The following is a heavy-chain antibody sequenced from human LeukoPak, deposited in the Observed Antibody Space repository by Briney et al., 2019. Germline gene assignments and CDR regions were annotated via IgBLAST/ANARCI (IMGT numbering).Heavy chain of an antibody. J-gene: IGHJ4*02. CDR3: AKHYYGSGSYADY. Sequence: GGSLRLSCAASGFTFSSYAMSWVRQAPGKGRELVSAISGSGGSTYCPDSVKGRFTISRDNSKNTLYLQMNSLRAEDTAVYYCAKHYYGSGSYADYWGQGTLVTVSS. D-gene: IGHD3-10*01. V-gene: IGHV3-23*01. CDR1: GFTFSSYA. CDR2: ISGSGGST.